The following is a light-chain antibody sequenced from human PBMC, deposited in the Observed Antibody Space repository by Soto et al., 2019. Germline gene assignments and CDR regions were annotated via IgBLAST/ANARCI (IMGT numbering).Light chain of an antibody. Sequence: DIVMTQSPLSLPVTPGEPASISCRSSQSLLHSNGYNYLDCYLQKPGQSPRLLIYLGSTRAPGVRDRFSGSGSGTDFTLKISRVEAEDVGVYYCMQALQTPAFCPETKVDIK. CDR3: MQALQTPA. CDR1: QSLLHSNGYNY. V-gene: IGKV2-28*01. CDR2: LGS. J-gene: IGKJ3*01.